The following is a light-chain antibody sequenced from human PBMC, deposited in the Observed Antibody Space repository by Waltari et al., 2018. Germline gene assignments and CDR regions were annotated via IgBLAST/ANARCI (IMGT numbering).Light chain of an antibody. CDR2: DAN. Sequence: EIVLTQSPATLSLSPGERATLSCRASQSVSGYLAWYQQRPGQAPRLLIYDANHRATGIPARFSGSGSGTDFTLTISSLEPEDFVVYYCQHRISWPYTFGQGTKVDI. J-gene: IGKJ2*01. CDR1: QSVSGY. CDR3: QHRISWPYT. V-gene: IGKV3-11*01.